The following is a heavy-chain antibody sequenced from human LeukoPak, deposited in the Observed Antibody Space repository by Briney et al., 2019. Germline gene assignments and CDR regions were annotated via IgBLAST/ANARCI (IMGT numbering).Heavy chain of an antibody. V-gene: IGHV3-48*03. J-gene: IGHJ6*03. CDR2: ISSSGSTI. Sequence: GVLRLSCAASGFTFSSYEMNWVRQAPGKGLEWVSYISSSGSTIYYADSVKGRFTISRDNAKNSLYLQMNSLRAEDTAVYYCARDGVSVVVVAATRSYYYYMDVWGKGTTVTISS. D-gene: IGHD2-15*01. CDR3: ARDGVSVVVVAATRSYYYYMDV. CDR1: GFTFSSYE.